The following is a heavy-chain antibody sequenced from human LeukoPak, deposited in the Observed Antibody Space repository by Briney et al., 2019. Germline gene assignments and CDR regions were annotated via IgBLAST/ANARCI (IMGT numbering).Heavy chain of an antibody. CDR1: GYTFTGYY. CDR2: INPNSGGT. Sequence: ASVKVSCKASGYTFTGYYMHWVRQAPGQGLEWMGWINPNSGGTSYAQKLQGRVTMTRYTSISTAYMELSRLISDDTAVYYCARGKGMTMVQGVINYWGQGTLVTVSS. CDR3: ARGKGMTMVQGVINY. J-gene: IGHJ4*02. D-gene: IGHD3-10*01. V-gene: IGHV1-2*02.